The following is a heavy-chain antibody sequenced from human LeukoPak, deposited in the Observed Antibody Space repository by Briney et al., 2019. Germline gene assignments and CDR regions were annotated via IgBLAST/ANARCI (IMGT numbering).Heavy chain of an antibody. CDR3: ARGLLSYDFWRYDY. V-gene: IGHV4-34*01. CDR2: INHSGST. D-gene: IGHD3-3*01. Sequence: SETLSLTCAVYGGSFSGYYWSWIRQSPGKGLEWIGEINHSGSTNYNPSLKSRVTISVDTSKNQFSLKLSSVTAADTAVYYCARGLLSYDFWRYDYWGQGTLVTVSP. CDR1: GGSFSGYY. J-gene: IGHJ4*02.